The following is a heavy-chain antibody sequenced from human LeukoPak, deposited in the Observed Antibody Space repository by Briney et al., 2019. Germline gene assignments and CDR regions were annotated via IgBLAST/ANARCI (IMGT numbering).Heavy chain of an antibody. CDR2: ISYDGSNK. V-gene: IGHV3-30-3*01. Sequence: GRSLRLSCAASGFTFSSYAMHWVRQAPGKGLEWVAVISYDGSNKYYADSVKGRFTISRDNSKNTLYLQMNSLRADDTAVYYCAREAVVTAILDYWGQGTLVTVPS. J-gene: IGHJ4*02. D-gene: IGHD2-21*02. CDR1: GFTFSSYA. CDR3: AREAVVTAILDY.